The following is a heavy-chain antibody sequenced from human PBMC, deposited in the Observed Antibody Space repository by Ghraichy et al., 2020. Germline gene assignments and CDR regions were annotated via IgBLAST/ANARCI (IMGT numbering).Heavy chain of an antibody. V-gene: IGHV3-23*01. CDR1: GFTFSIYA. Sequence: GGSLRLSCAASGFTFSIYAMSWVRQAPGKGLEWVSAISGSGGSTYYADSVKGRFTISRDNSKNTLYLQMNSLRAEDTAVYYCAKSGDYGDLSFDYWGQGTLVTVSS. D-gene: IGHD4-17*01. J-gene: IGHJ4*02. CDR2: ISGSGGST. CDR3: AKSGDYGDLSFDY.